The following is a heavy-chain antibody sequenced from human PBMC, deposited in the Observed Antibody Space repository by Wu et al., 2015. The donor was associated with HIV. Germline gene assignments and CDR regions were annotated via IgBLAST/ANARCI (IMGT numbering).Heavy chain of an antibody. J-gene: IGHJ3*02. Sequence: QVQLVQSGAEVKKPGASVKVSCKASGYTFTGYYMHWVRQAPGQGLEWMGWINPNSGGTNYAQKFQGRVTMTRDTSISTAYMELSRLRSDDTAVYYCARFGSYCSSTSCLNYAFDIWGQGTMVTVSS. CDR1: GYTFTGYY. CDR3: ARFGSYCSSTSCLNYAFDI. V-gene: IGHV1-2*02. CDR2: INPNSGGT. D-gene: IGHD2-2*01.